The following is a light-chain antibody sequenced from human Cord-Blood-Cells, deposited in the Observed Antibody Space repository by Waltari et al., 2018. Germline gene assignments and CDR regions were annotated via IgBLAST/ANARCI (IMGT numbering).Light chain of an antibody. CDR2: DAS. Sequence: AIQLTQSPSSLSASVGDRVTITCRASQGISSALAWYQQKPGKAPKLLIYDASSLESGVPSRFSGSGSGTDFSLTISILQPEDIATYYCQQFNSYPITFGQGTRLEIK. V-gene: IGKV1-13*02. CDR3: QQFNSYPIT. CDR1: QGISSA. J-gene: IGKJ5*01.